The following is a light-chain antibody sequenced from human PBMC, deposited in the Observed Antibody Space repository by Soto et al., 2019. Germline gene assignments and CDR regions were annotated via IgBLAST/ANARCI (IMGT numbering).Light chain of an antibody. CDR2: GAS. CDR1: QSVSSNY. J-gene: IGKJ1*01. V-gene: IGKV3-20*01. CDR3: QQYDTSPRT. Sequence: EIVLTQSPGTLSFSPGERATLSCRASQSVSSNYLAWYQQKRGQAPRLLIYGASSRATGLPTRFSGSGSGTDFTLTSSRLEPEDFAVYYWQQYDTSPRTFGQGTKVEI.